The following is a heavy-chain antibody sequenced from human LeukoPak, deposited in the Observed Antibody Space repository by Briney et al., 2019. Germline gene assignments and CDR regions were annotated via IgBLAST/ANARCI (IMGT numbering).Heavy chain of an antibody. Sequence: SETLSLTCTGTRGSISSSSYYWGWIRQPPGKGLEWIGSIYYSGSTYYNPSLKSRVTISVDTSKNQFSLKLSSVTAADTAVYYCAGTMVRGVIGAFDIWGQGTMVTVSS. CDR3: AGTMVRGVIGAFDI. CDR2: IYYSGST. CDR1: RGSISSSSYY. V-gene: IGHV4-39*01. D-gene: IGHD3-10*01. J-gene: IGHJ3*02.